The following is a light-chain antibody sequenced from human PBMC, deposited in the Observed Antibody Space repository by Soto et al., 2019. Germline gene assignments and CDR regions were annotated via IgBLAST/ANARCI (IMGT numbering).Light chain of an antibody. V-gene: IGKV1-12*01. J-gene: IGKJ4*01. CDR2: GAS. CDR3: QQYYIFPLA. Sequence: DIQMTQSPSSVSASVGDRLTITCRASRDISNSLAWYQQTPGKAPKLLLRGASSLHRGVPSRFSGGGAGTEFTLTISGLQSEVFATYYCQQYYIFPLAFGGGTKVEIK. CDR1: RDISNS.